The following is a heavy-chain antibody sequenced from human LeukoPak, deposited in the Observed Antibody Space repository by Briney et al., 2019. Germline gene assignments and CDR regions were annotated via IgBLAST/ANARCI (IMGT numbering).Heavy chain of an antibody. CDR2: IYPGDSDT. CDR1: GYSFTSYW. D-gene: IGHD2-15*01. CDR3: ARHPIVVVADYYYYYMDA. Sequence: GESLKISCKGSGYSFTSYWIGWGRQMPGKGLEWMGIIYPGDSDTRYSPSFQGQVTISADKSISTAYLQWSSLKASDTAMYYCARHPIVVVADYYYYYMDAWGKGTTVTVSS. V-gene: IGHV5-51*01. J-gene: IGHJ6*03.